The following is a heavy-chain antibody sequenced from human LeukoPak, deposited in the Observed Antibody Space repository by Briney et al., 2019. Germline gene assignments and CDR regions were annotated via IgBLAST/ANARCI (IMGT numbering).Heavy chain of an antibody. J-gene: IGHJ3*02. CDR3: ATDSSSGYDSALDAFDI. D-gene: IGHD5-12*01. Sequence: ASVKVSCKVSGYTLTELSMHWVRQAPGKGLEWMGGFDPEDGETIYAQKFQGRVTMTEDTSTDTAYMELSSLRSEGTAVYYCATDSSSGYDSALDAFDIWGQGTMVTVSS. CDR1: GYTLTELS. CDR2: FDPEDGET. V-gene: IGHV1-24*01.